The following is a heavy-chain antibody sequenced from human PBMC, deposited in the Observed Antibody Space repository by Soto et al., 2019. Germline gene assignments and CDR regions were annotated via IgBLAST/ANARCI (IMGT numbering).Heavy chain of an antibody. CDR3: PADVRKAAAWGFDP. D-gene: IGHD6-13*01. Sequence: EVQLVEPGGGLVKPGGSLRLSCAASGFTFSKAWMSWVRQAPGKGPEWDGRVKSKTDGETTGYAAPVNGRFTISRDDSKNMLYLQMNRLKTEDTALYYCPADVRKAAAWGFDPWGQGTLVTVSS. J-gene: IGHJ5*02. CDR2: VKSKTDGETT. CDR1: GFTFSKAW. V-gene: IGHV3-15*01.